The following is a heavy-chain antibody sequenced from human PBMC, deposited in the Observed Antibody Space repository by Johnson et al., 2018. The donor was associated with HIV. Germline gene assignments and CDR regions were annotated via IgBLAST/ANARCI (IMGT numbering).Heavy chain of an antibody. D-gene: IGHD3-22*01. CDR3: ARFDGFITTLRVIGDAFDV. V-gene: IGHV3-11*04. CDR1: GFTFNDYY. J-gene: IGHJ3*01. CDR2: ISSGGTTI. Sequence: VQLVEPGGGLVQPGGSLRLSCAASGFTSGFTFNDYYMGWIRQAQGKGLEWVSIISSGGTTIYYSDSVKGRFTISRNNAKNSLYLQMNSLRAEDTAVYYCARFDGFITTLRVIGDAFDVWGQGTMVTVSS.